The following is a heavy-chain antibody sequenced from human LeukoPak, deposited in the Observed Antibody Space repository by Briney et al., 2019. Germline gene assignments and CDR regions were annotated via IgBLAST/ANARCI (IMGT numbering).Heavy chain of an antibody. CDR3: AVAQAYSSGWYSQYYYYGMDV. CDR1: GYTFTGYY. Sequence: ASVKVFRKASGYTFTGYYMHWVRQAPGQGLEWMGWINPNSGGTNYAQKFQGRVTMTRDTSISTAYMELSRLRSDDTAVYYCAVAQAYSSGWYSQYYYYGMDVWGQGTTVTVSS. CDR2: INPNSGGT. V-gene: IGHV1-2*02. D-gene: IGHD6-19*01. J-gene: IGHJ6*02.